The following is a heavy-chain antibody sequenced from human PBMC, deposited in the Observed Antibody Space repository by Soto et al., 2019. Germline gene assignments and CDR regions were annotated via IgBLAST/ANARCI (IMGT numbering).Heavy chain of an antibody. CDR1: GYTFIDYY. CDR3: ARPPGYISDWYYFDL. V-gene: IGHV1-2*02. J-gene: IGHJ4*02. CDR2: ISPKSGGT. Sequence: QVQLVQSGAEVKKPGASVKVSCEASGYTFIDYYMHWVRQAPGQGFEWMGRISPKSGGTNYAQKFQGRVTMTWDTSLNTAYMQRSSLMSEDTAVYYCARPPGYISDWYYFDLWGQGTLVTVSS. D-gene: IGHD6-19*01.